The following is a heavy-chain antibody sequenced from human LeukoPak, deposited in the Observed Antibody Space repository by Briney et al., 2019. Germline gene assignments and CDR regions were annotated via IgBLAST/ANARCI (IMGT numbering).Heavy chain of an antibody. V-gene: IGHV4-39*02. Sequence: SETLSLTCTVSGGSINSTNYLWGWIRQPPGKGLEWIGSVYYSGSTYYNPSLKSRVTISVDTSKNQFSLKLSSMTAADTAVYYCARGAGAAAGNFDYWGQGTLVTVSS. J-gene: IGHJ4*02. CDR3: ARGAGAAAGNFDY. CDR2: VYYSGST. CDR1: GGSINSTNYL. D-gene: IGHD6-13*01.